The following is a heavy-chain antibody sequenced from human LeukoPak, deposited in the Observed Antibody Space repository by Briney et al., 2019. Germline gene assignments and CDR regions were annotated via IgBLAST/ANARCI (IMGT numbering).Heavy chain of an antibody. J-gene: IGHJ4*02. CDR2: ISAYNGNT. CDR1: GFTFTSYD. CDR3: ARDLGLDTTMIFFDY. V-gene: IGHV1-18*01. Sequence: ASVTVSCKASGFTFTSYDINWVRQATGQGPAWMGWISAYNGNTNYVQKFQGRVTMTTDTSTNTAYMELRSLTSDDTAVYYCARDLGLDTTMIFFDYWGQGTLVTVSS. D-gene: IGHD5-18*01.